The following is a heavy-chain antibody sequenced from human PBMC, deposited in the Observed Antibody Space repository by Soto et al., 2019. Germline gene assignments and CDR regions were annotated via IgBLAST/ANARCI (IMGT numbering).Heavy chain of an antibody. D-gene: IGHD6-13*01. CDR2: INPSGGST. J-gene: IGHJ4*02. V-gene: IGHV1-46*01. CDR3: ASGELAAAAPIDY. Sequence: GASVKVSRKASGYTFTSYYMHWVRQAPGQGLEWMGIINPSGGSTSYAQKFQGRVTMTRDTSTSTVYMELSSLRSEDTAVYYCASGELAAAAPIDYSGPATLATVS. CDR1: GYTFTSYY.